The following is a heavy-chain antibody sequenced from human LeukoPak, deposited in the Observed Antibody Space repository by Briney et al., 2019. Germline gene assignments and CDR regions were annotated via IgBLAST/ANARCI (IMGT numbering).Heavy chain of an antibody. CDR2: IIPIFGTA. V-gene: IGHV1-69*05. CDR3: ARDPASGWYYFDY. J-gene: IGHJ4*02. D-gene: IGHD6-19*01. CDR1: GGTFNSYA. Sequence: SVKVSCKASGGTFNSYAISWVRQAPGQGLEWMGGIIPIFGTANYAQKFQGRVTITTDESTSTAYMELSSPRSEDTAVYYCARDPASGWYYFDYWGQGTLVTVSS.